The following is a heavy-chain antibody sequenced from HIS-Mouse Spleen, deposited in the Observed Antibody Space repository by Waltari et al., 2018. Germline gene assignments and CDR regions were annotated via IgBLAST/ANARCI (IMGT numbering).Heavy chain of an antibody. V-gene: IGHV3-30*18. CDR2: ISYDGSNK. CDR1: GFTFGSHG. J-gene: IGHJ4*02. CDR3: AKASSGWLDY. Sequence: QVQLVASGGGVVQPGRSLRLSCAASGFTFGSHGVTWGGQAPGKGLEWVAFISYDGSNKYYADSVKGRFTISRDNSKNTLYLQMNSLRAEDTAVYYCAKASSGWLDYWGQGTLVTVSS. D-gene: IGHD6-19*01.